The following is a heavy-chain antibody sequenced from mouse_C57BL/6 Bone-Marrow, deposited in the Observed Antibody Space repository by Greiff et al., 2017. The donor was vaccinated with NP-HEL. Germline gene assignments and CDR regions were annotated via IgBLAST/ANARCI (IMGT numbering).Heavy chain of an antibody. Sequence: VKLMESGAELVRPGASVKLSCKASGYTFTDYYINWVKQRPGQGLAWIGWIFPGSGSTYYNEKFKGKATLTVDKSSSTAYMLLSSLTSEDSAVYFCAPYYSITGYAMDYWGQGTSVTVSS. D-gene: IGHD2-5*01. J-gene: IGHJ4*01. CDR3: APYYSITGYAMDY. CDR1: GYTFTDYY. CDR2: IFPGSGST. V-gene: IGHV1-75*01.